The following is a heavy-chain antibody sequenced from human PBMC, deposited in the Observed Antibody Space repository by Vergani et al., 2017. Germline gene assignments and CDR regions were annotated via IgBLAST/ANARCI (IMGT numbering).Heavy chain of an antibody. CDR1: GFTFSSYW. CDR2: IKQDGSEK. J-gene: IGHJ6*03. D-gene: IGHD6-25*01. V-gene: IGHV3-7*01. CDR3: ARAAPYSSGWYFYYYYMDV. Sequence: EVQLVESGGGLVQPGGSLRLSCAASGFTFSSYWMSWVRQAPGKGLEWVANIKQDGSEKYYVDSVKGRFTISRDNAKNSLYLQMNSLRAEDTAVYYCARAAPYSSGWYFYYYYMDVWGKGTTVTVSS.